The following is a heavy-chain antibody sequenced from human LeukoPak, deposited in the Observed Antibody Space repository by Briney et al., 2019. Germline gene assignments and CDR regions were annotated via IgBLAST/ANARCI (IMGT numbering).Heavy chain of an antibody. V-gene: IGHV3-23*01. CDR1: GFTFSSYA. Sequence: GGSLRLSCAASGFTFSSYAMSWVRQAPGKGLEWASAISGSGGSTYYADSVKGRFTISRDNSKNTLYLQMNSLRAEDTAVYYCEKDHGDYSFDYWGQGTLVTVSS. CDR2: ISGSGGST. CDR3: EKDHGDYSFDY. J-gene: IGHJ4*02. D-gene: IGHD4-17*01.